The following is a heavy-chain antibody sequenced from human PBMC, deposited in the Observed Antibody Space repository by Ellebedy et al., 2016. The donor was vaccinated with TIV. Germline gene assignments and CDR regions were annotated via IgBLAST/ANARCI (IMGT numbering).Heavy chain of an antibody. CDR1: GFAFGDFA. D-gene: IGHD1-26*01. V-gene: IGHV3-30-3*01. J-gene: IGHJ6*02. CDR3: AREEVFRGSYGMDV. CDR2: TSFDEISK. Sequence: GESLKISCAASGFAFGDFAFHWVRQAPGKGLEWVAVTSFDEISKEYADSVKGRFSVSKDNSKNTLYLQMNSLRHEDTAVYYCAREEVFRGSYGMDVWGQGTTVIVAS.